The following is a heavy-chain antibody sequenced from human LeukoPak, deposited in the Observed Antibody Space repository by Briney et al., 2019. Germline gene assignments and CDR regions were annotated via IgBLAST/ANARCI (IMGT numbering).Heavy chain of an antibody. J-gene: IGHJ4*02. CDR3: ARDGELTMVRGVIDY. D-gene: IGHD3-10*01. CDR1: GFTFRSYG. CDR2: IWYDGSNK. V-gene: IGHV3-33*01. Sequence: GGSLRLSCAASGFTFRSYGMHWVRQAPGKGLEWVAVIWYDGSNKYYADSVKGRFTISRDNSKNTLYLQMNSLRAEDTAVYYCARDGELTMVRGVIDYWGQGTLVTVSS.